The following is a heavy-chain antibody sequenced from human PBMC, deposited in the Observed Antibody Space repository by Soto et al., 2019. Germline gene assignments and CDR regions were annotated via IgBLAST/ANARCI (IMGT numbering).Heavy chain of an antibody. CDR2: IYYSGST. Sequence: ASETLSLTCTVSGGSVSSGSYYWSWIRQPPGKGLEWIGYIYYSGSTNDNPSLKSRVTISVDTSKNQFSLKLSSVTAADTAVYYCARDITYYYDSSGYENWFDPWGQGTLVTVSS. V-gene: IGHV4-61*01. CDR1: GGSVSSGSYY. CDR3: ARDITYYYDSSGYENWFDP. D-gene: IGHD3-22*01. J-gene: IGHJ5*02.